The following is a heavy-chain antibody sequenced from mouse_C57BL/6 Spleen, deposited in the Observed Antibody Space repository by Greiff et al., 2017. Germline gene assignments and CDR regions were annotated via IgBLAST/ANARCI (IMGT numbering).Heavy chain of an antibody. D-gene: IGHD1-1*01. CDR2: IDPSDSYT. V-gene: IGHV1-50*01. J-gene: IGHJ2*01. CDR1: GYTFTSYW. Sequence: QVQLKQPGAELVKPGASVKLSCKASGYTFTSYWMQWVKQRPGQGLEWIGEIDPSDSYTNYNQKFKGKATLTVDTSSSTAYMQLSSLTSEDSAVYYCSRNHYYGSTRYYFDYWGQGTTLTVSS. CDR3: SRNHYYGSTRYYFDY.